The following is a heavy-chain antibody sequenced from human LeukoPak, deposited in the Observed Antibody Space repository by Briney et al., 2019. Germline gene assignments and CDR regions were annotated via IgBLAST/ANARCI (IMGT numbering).Heavy chain of an antibody. D-gene: IGHD2-21*02. V-gene: IGHV3-23*01. CDR1: GFTFSSYG. CDR3: AKTPRAYCGGDCYPHVDY. J-gene: IGHJ4*02. CDR2: ISGSGGST. Sequence: TGGSLRLSCAASGFTFSSYGMSWVRQAPGKGLEWVSAISGSGGSTYYADSVKGRFTISRDNSKNTLYLQMNSLRAKDTAVYYCAKTPRAYCGGDCYPHVDYWGQGTLVTVSS.